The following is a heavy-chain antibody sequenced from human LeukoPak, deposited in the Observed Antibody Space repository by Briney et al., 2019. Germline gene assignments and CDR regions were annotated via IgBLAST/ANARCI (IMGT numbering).Heavy chain of an antibody. J-gene: IGHJ4*02. Sequence: KPGGSLRLSCAASGFTLSNARMSWVRQAPGKGLDYIGRIKSKTDGGTTDYAAPVKGRFTISRDDSKNTLYLQMNSLKSEDTAVYYCTTVGYGSGSSSFGDYFDYWGQGTLVTVSS. CDR3: TTVGYGSGSSSFGDYFDY. V-gene: IGHV3-15*01. CDR1: GFTLSNAR. CDR2: IKSKTDGGTT. D-gene: IGHD3-10*01.